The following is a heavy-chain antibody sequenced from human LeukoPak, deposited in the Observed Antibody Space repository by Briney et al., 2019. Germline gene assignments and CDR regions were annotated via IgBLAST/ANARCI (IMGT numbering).Heavy chain of an antibody. V-gene: IGHV3-7*03. Sequence: GGSLRLSYAASGFTFSSYWMSWVRQAPGKGLEWVANIKQDGSEKYYVDSVKGRFTISRDNAKNSLYLQMNSLRAEDTAVYYCARGMYSSSWSWYYYYGMDVWGQGTTVTVSS. CDR2: IKQDGSEK. CDR1: GFTFSSYW. D-gene: IGHD6-13*01. CDR3: ARGMYSSSWSWYYYYGMDV. J-gene: IGHJ6*02.